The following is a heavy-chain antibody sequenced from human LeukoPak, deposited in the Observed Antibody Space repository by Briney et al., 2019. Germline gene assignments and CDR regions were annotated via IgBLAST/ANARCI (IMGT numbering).Heavy chain of an antibody. CDR2: IYHSGST. CDR3: ASSSGSGFLFDY. J-gene: IGHJ4*02. D-gene: IGHD3-22*01. CDR1: GGSVSSGSYY. V-gene: IGHV4-30-2*01. Sequence: SETLSLTCTVSGGSVSSGSYYWSWIRQPPGKGLEWIGYIYHSGSTYYNPSLKSRVTISVDRSKNQFSLKLSSVTAADTAVYYCASSSGSGFLFDYWGQGTLVTVSS.